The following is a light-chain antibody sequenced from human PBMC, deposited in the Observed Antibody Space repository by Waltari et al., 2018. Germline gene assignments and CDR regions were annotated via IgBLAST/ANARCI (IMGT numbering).Light chain of an antibody. CDR3: CSYVGSNNDV. V-gene: IGLV2-8*01. CDR2: EVT. Sequence: QSALTQPPSASGSPGQSVTISCTGTSSDIGGYNYVSWYQQHPGKVPKLMIYEVTKRPSGVPDRFAGSKSGNTASRTVSGLQAEDEADYYCCSYVGSNNDVFGGGTKLTVL. CDR1: SSDIGGYNY. J-gene: IGLJ3*02.